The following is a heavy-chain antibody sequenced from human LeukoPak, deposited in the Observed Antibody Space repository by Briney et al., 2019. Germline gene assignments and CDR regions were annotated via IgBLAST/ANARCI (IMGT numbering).Heavy chain of an antibody. CDR3: ARDGYSGNDGL. D-gene: IGHD5-12*01. CDR1: GFTFSSYGM. Sequence: GSLRLSCAASGFTFSSYGMSWVRQAPGKGLEWIGEIYHSGSTNYNPSLKSRVTISVDTSKNQFSLKLSSVTAADTAVYYCARDGYSGNDGLWGQGTLVTVSS. V-gene: IGHV4-4*02. CDR2: IYHSGST. J-gene: IGHJ4*02.